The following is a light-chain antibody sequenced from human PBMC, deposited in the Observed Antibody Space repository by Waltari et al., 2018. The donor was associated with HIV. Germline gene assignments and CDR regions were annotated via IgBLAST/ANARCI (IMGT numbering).Light chain of an antibody. J-gene: IGLJ1*01. CDR3: SSYISTTTL. Sequence: QSAPTQPASVSGSPGQSITISCTGTSSDIGHYKYVSWYQQSPGKAPKLMIYEVSNRPSGVSNRFSGSKSGNTVSLTISGLQAEDEADYYCSSYISTTTLFGTGTKVTVL. CDR2: EVS. V-gene: IGLV2-14*01. CDR1: SSDIGHYKY.